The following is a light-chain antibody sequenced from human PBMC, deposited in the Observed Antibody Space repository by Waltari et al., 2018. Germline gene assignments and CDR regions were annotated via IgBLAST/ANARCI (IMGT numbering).Light chain of an antibody. CDR1: QSVRSF. J-gene: IGKJ4*01. V-gene: IGKV3-11*01. Sequence: EIVLTQSPATLSLSPGERATLSCRASQSVRSFLAWYQHKPGQAPRLLIYEASKRATGVPDRFSGSGSGTDFSLTISSLEPEDFAVYYCQQCDNCPPLTFGGGTKVE. CDR3: QQCDNCPPLT. CDR2: EAS.